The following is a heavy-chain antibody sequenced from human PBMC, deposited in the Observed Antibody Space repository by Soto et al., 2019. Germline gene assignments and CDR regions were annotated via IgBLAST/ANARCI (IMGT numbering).Heavy chain of an antibody. D-gene: IGHD3-22*01. J-gene: IGHJ6*02. CDR3: ARVSDSSGYRHYYYYGMDV. V-gene: IGHV1-18*04. CDR1: GYTFTSYG. CDR2: ISAYNGNT. Sequence: QVQLVQSGAEVKKPGASVKVSCKASGYTFTSYGISWVRQAPGQRLEWMGWISAYNGNTNYAQKLQGRVTMTTDTSTSTAYMELRSLRSDDTAVYYCARVSDSSGYRHYYYYGMDVWGQGTTVTVSS.